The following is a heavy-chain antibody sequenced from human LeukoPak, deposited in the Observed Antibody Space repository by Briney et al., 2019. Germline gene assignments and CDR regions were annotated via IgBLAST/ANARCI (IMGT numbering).Heavy chain of an antibody. J-gene: IGHJ3*02. CDR2: ISYDGSNK. Sequence: PGRSLRLSCAASGFTFSSYGMHWVRQAPGKGLEWVAVISYDGSNKYYADSVKGRFTISRDNSKNTLYLQMNSLRAEDTAVYYCAKDQRRTKINAFDIWGQGTMVTVSS. CDR1: GFTFSSYG. V-gene: IGHV3-30*18. D-gene: IGHD1-14*01. CDR3: AKDQRRTKINAFDI.